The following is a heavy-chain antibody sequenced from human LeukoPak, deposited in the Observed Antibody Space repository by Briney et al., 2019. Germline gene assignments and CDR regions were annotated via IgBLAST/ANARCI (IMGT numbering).Heavy chain of an antibody. Sequence: SSETLSLTCTVSGGSISSYYWSWIRQPPGKGLEWIGYIYYSGSTNYNPSLKSRVTISVDTSKNQFSLKLSSVTAADTAVYYCARSSVYYYDSSGYPDYWGQGTLVTVSS. CDR1: GGSISSYY. J-gene: IGHJ4*02. CDR2: IYYSGST. CDR3: ARSSVYYYDSSGYPDY. D-gene: IGHD3-22*01. V-gene: IGHV4-59*01.